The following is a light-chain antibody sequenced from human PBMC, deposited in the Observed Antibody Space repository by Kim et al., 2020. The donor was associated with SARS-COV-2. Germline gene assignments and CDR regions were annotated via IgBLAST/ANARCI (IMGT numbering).Light chain of an antibody. CDR1: TTEVDTFKY. V-gene: IGLV2-11*01. CDR2: DVY. Sequence: GQSVTISCTGTTTEVDTFKYVSWYQHHPGKAPKLMIYDVYKRPSGVPDRFSGSKSGNTASLTISGLQSEDESHYYCCSYAGTYIMRFGGGTQLTVL. CDR3: CSYAGTYIMR. J-gene: IGLJ2*01.